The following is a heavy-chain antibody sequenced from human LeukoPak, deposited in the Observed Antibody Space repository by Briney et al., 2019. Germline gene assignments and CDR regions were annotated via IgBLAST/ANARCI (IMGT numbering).Heavy chain of an antibody. CDR2: IYYSGST. CDR3: ARSITSTGTGDY. J-gene: IGHJ4*02. CDR1: GGSISCYY. Sequence: PSETLSLTCTVSGGSISCYYWSWIRQPPGKGLEWIRYIYYSGSTNYNPSLKSRVTISVDTSKNQFSLKLSSVTAADTAVYYCARSITSTGTGDYWGQGTLVTVSS. D-gene: IGHD4-17*01. V-gene: IGHV4-59*01.